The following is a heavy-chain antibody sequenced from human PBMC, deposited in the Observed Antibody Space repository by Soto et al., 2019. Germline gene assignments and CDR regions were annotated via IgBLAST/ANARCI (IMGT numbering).Heavy chain of an antibody. D-gene: IGHD2-15*01. Sequence: SLKVSCKASGYTFTDYYTHWVRQAPGQGLEWMGWMNPKSGGAYFAQKFQGRVTLTRDTSIGTAYIEVNSLTSDDTAVYFCTRENIENRDGLYDAFDIWGQGTTVTVSS. CDR3: TRENIENRDGLYDAFDI. J-gene: IGHJ3*02. CDR2: MNPKSGGA. V-gene: IGHV1-2*02. CDR1: GYTFTDYY.